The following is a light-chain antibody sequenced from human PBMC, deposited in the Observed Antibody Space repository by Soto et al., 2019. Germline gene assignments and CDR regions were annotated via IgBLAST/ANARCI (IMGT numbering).Light chain of an antibody. CDR1: QSVSSSY. V-gene: IGKV3-20*01. CDR2: GAS. Sequence: EIVLTQSPGTLSLSPGERATLSCRANQSVSSSYLAWYQQKPGQAPRPLIYGASSRAIGIPDRFSGSGSGTDFTLTISRLEPEDLSVYYCQQYGSSPWTFGQGTKVEIK. CDR3: QQYGSSPWT. J-gene: IGKJ1*01.